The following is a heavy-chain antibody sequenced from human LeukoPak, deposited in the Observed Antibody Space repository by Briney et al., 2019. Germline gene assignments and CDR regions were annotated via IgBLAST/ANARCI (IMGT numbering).Heavy chain of an antibody. D-gene: IGHD3-10*01. J-gene: IGHJ4*02. V-gene: IGHV3-9*01. Sequence: GRSLRLSCAASGFTFDDYAMHWVRQAPGKGLEWVSGICWNSGSIGYVDSVKGRFTISRDNTKNSMYLQMSSLRAEDTALYYCATFSGILAYDYWGQGTLVTVSS. CDR3: ATFSGILAYDY. CDR1: GFTFDDYA. CDR2: ICWNSGSI.